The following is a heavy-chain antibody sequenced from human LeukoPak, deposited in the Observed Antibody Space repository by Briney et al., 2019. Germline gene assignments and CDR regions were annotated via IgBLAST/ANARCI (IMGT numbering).Heavy chain of an antibody. D-gene: IGHD2/OR15-2a*01. CDR3: ARAWNSSTWFDP. Sequence: PGGSLRLSCAASGFTFSSYAMSWARQAPGKGLEWVSAISGSGGSTYYADSVKGRFTISRDNAKNSLYLQMNSLRAEDTAVYYCARAWNSSTWFDPWGQGTLVTVSS. V-gene: IGHV3-23*01. CDR1: GFTFSSYA. CDR2: ISGSGGST. J-gene: IGHJ5*02.